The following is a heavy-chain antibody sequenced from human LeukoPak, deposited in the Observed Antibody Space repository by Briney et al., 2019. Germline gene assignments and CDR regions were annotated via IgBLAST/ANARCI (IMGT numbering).Heavy chain of an antibody. CDR3: ARVHRYYYDSSGRKYYFDY. V-gene: IGHV3-21*01. CDR2: ISSSSSYI. Sequence: PGGSLRLSCAASGFTFSSYSMNWVRQAPGKGLEWVSSISSSSSYIYYADSVKGRFTISRDNAKNSLYLQMNSLRAEDTAVYYCARVHRYYYDSSGRKYYFDYWGQGTLVTVSS. CDR1: GFTFSSYS. J-gene: IGHJ4*02. D-gene: IGHD3-22*01.